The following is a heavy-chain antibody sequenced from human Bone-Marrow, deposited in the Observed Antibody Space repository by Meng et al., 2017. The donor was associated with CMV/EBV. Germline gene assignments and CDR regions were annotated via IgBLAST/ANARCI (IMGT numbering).Heavy chain of an antibody. CDR2: INPNSGGT. CDR1: GYTFTGYY. D-gene: IGHD6-19*01. V-gene: IGHV1-2*02. Sequence: ASVKVSCKASGYTFTGYYMHWVRQAPGQGLEWMGWINPNSGGTNYAQKFQGRVTMTRDTSISTAYMELSRLRSADAAVYYCSRDAGTIAVSGIGDYWGQGTLVTVSS. CDR3: SRDAGTIAVSGIGDY. J-gene: IGHJ4*02.